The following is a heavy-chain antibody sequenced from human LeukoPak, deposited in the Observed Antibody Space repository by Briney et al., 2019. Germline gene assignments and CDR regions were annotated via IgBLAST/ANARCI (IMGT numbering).Heavy chain of an antibody. V-gene: IGHV4-61*02. Sequence: SQTLSLTCTVSGGSISSGSYYWSWIRQPAGKGLEWIGRIYTSGSTNYNPSLKSRVTISVDTSKNQFSLKLSSVTAADTAVYYCARDLGLLPNDAFDIWGQGTMVTVSS. J-gene: IGHJ3*02. CDR3: ARDLGLLPNDAFDI. CDR2: IYTSGST. D-gene: IGHD2-15*01. CDR1: GGSISSGSYY.